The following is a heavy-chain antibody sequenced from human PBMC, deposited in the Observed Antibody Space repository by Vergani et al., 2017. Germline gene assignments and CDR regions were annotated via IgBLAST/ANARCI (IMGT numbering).Heavy chain of an antibody. J-gene: IGHJ6*03. CDR1: GFPFDDYA. D-gene: IGHD2-2*01. CDR2: ISWNSGSI. Sequence: EVQLVESGGGLVQPGRSLRLSCAASGFPFDDYAMHWVRHAPGKGLEWVSGISWNSGSIGYADSVRGRFTISRDNAKNSLYLQMNSVRAEDTALYYCAKGKYGGENYYYYMDVWGKGTTVTVSS. CDR3: AKGKYGGENYYYYMDV. V-gene: IGHV3-9*01.